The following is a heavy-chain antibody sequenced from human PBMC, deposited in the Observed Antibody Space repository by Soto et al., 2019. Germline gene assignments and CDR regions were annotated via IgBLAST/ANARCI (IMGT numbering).Heavy chain of an antibody. V-gene: IGHV3-21*01. Sequence: EVQLVESGGGLGKPGGSLRLSCAASGFIFSSYSMNWVRQAPGKGLEWVSAISSSSSYIYYADSVKGRFTISRDNAKKSLYLQMNSLRAEDTAVYYCARYDYSNLDYWGQVTLVNVSS. D-gene: IGHD4-4*01. J-gene: IGHJ4*02. CDR1: GFIFSSYS. CDR2: ISSSSSYI. CDR3: ARYDYSNLDY.